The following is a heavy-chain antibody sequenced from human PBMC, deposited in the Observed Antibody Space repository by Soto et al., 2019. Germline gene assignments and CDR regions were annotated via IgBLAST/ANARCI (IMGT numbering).Heavy chain of an antibody. Sequence: ASVKVSCKASGYTFTSYGISWVRKAPGQGLERMGWISAYNGNTNYGQKLQGRVTMTTDTSTSTAYMELRSLRSDDTAVYYCARVTRRFIRGRDVCGQGTTVTVSS. CDR3: ARVTRRFIRGRDV. CDR1: GYTFTSYG. D-gene: IGHD2-21*01. CDR2: ISAYNGNT. J-gene: IGHJ6*02. V-gene: IGHV1-18*04.